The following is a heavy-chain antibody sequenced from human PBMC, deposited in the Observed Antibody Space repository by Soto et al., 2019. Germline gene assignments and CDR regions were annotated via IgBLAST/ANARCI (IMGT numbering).Heavy chain of an antibody. V-gene: IGHV3-30*04. CDR2: ISYDGRNQ. Sequence: QVQLVESGGGVVQPGRSLGLSCAASGFTFSNYVMHWVRQAPGRGLEWVAAISYDGRNQHYAESVEGRFTISRDKSNDTLLLQMKSLRPEDTAVYYCARDQRDGYCSGGSGWFYYGMDVWGQGTTVTVSS. CDR1: GFTFSNYV. CDR3: ARDQRDGYCSGGSGWFYYGMDV. D-gene: IGHD2-15*01. J-gene: IGHJ6*02.